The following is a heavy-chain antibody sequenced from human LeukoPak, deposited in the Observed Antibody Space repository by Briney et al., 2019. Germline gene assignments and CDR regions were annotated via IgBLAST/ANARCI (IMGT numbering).Heavy chain of an antibody. CDR2: IRNRANSYTT. J-gene: IGHJ4*02. Sequence: EGSLRLSCAASGFTFSDHYMDWVRQAPGKGLEWVGRIRNRANSYTTEYAASVKGRFTISRDDSKNSLFLQMNGLKTEDTAVYYCARVSGYCSNGVCYSPFDSWGQGTLVTVSS. V-gene: IGHV3-72*01. CDR1: GFTFSDHY. D-gene: IGHD2-8*01. CDR3: ARVSGYCSNGVCYSPFDS.